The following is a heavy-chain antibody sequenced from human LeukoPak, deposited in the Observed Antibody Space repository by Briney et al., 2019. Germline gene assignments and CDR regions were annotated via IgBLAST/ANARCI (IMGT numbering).Heavy chain of an antibody. V-gene: IGHV3-9*01. Sequence: GGSLRLSCAASGFTFDDYAMHWVRQAPGKGLEWVSGISWNSGSMGYADSVKGRFTISRDNAKNSLYLQMNSLRAEDTALYYCAKGYSSSWYQNWFDPWGQGTLVTVSS. D-gene: IGHD6-13*01. CDR2: ISWNSGSM. J-gene: IGHJ5*02. CDR1: GFTFDDYA. CDR3: AKGYSSSWYQNWFDP.